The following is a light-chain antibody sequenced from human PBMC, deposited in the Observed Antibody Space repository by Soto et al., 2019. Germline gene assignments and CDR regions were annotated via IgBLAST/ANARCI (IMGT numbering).Light chain of an antibody. V-gene: IGKV3-20*01. J-gene: IGKJ4*01. CDR1: QSVGNNY. CDR2: GAS. Sequence: EIVLTQSPGTLSLSPGERGTLSCRASQSVGNNYLAWYQQKPGQAPRLLIHGASIRATGIPDRFSGSGSGTDFTLTLSRLEPEDFAVYYCQQYANSPLTFGGVTKVEIK. CDR3: QQYANSPLT.